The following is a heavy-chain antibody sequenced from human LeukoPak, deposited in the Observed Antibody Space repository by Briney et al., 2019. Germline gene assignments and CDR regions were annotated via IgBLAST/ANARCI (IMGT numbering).Heavy chain of an antibody. CDR2: ISGSGDSK. Sequence: PGGSLRLSCAASGFTFSDYYMNWIRQAPGKGLEWVSYISGSGDSKFYADSVKGRFTISRDNAKNPLYLQMNSLRAEDTAVYYCARRTYSNYFFDYWGQGALVTVSS. CDR1: GFTFSDYY. CDR3: ARRTYSNYFFDY. V-gene: IGHV3-11*01. D-gene: IGHD4-11*01. J-gene: IGHJ4*02.